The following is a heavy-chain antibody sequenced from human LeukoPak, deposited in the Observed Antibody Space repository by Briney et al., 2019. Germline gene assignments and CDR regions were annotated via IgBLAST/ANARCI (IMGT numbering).Heavy chain of an antibody. D-gene: IGHD1-26*01. J-gene: IGHJ6*03. Sequence: SVKVSCNASGDIFNSYSVSWVRQAPGQGLEWMGGIIPIFGSTNYAQKFQGRVTITTDQSTRTAHMELNSLSSDDTAVYYCARVGRSRGSLPNSYYYMDVWGKGTTVTVSS. CDR2: IIPIFGST. V-gene: IGHV1-69*05. CDR3: ARVGRSRGSLPNSYYYMDV. CDR1: GDIFNSYS.